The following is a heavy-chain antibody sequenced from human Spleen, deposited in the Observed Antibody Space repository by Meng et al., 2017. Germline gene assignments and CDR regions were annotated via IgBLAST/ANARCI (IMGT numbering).Heavy chain of an antibody. V-gene: IGHV4-31*03. Sequence: VQLEESRPGRVKPFKPPDLTCTVSGGSISSGGYYWSWIRQHPGKGLEWIGYIYYSGSTYYNPSLKSRVTISVDTSKNQFSLKLSSVTAADTAVYYCARVSCSGYYSCWFDPWGQGTLVTVSS. CDR2: IYYSGST. CDR3: ARVSCSGYYSCWFDP. CDR1: GGSISSGGYY. J-gene: IGHJ5*02. D-gene: IGHD3-22*01.